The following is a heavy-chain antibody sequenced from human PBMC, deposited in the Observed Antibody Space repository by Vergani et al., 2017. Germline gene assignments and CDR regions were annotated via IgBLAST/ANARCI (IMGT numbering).Heavy chain of an antibody. Sequence: EVQLVESGGGLVQPGGSLRLSCAASGFTFSSYSMNWVRQAPGKGLEWVSSISSSSSYIYYADSVKGRFTISRDNAKNSLYLQMNSLRAEDTAVYYCARVPHDYDFWSGSPNYFDYWGQGTLVTVSS. D-gene: IGHD3-3*01. V-gene: IGHV3-21*01. CDR3: ARVPHDYDFWSGSPNYFDY. CDR2: ISSSSSYI. J-gene: IGHJ4*02. CDR1: GFTFSSYS.